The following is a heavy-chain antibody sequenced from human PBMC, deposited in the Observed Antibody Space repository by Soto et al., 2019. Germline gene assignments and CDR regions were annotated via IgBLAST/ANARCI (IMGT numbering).Heavy chain of an antibody. Sequence: SGPTLVNPTQTLTLTCTFSGFSLSTNGMSVTWIRQPPWKALEWLALIDWDDDKYYSTSLKTRLTISKDPSKNQVVLTMANMDPVDTATYYCARIRGYCSGGSCNSYYYGLGVWGQGTTVTVSS. D-gene: IGHD2-15*01. CDR3: ARIRGYCSGGSCNSYYYGLGV. CDR1: GFSLSTNGMS. J-gene: IGHJ6*02. V-gene: IGHV2-70*01. CDR2: IDWDDDK.